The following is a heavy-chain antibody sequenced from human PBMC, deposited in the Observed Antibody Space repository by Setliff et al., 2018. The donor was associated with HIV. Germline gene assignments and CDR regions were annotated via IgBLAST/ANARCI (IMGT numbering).Heavy chain of an antibody. Sequence: GGSLRLSCAASGFTLSDHYMDWVRQAPGKGPEWFGRIRPKRKSSTTEYAASVKGRFTITRDDSKNIAYLQMNSLKTEDTAVYYCTRGASHYGSGIWFDPWGQGTLVTVSS. CDR2: IRPKRKSSTT. CDR1: GFTLSDHY. D-gene: IGHD3-10*01. J-gene: IGHJ5*02. CDR3: TRGASHYGSGIWFDP. V-gene: IGHV3-72*01.